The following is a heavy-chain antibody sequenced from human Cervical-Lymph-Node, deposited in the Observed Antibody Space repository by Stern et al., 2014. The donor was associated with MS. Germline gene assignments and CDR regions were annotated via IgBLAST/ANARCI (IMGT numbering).Heavy chain of an antibody. D-gene: IGHD6-13*01. CDR1: GFSFSRYA. CDR2: IWYDGSNP. J-gene: IGHJ4*02. Sequence: VQLVESGGGVVQPGRSLRLSCAASGFSFSRYAMHWVRQAPGKGLEWVALIWYDGSNPYYADSVTCRFTISRDNFKNTIYLQMNSLRAEDTAVYYCASAYSSSHYYFDYWGQGTLVTVSS. CDR3: ASAYSSSHYYFDY. V-gene: IGHV3-33*01.